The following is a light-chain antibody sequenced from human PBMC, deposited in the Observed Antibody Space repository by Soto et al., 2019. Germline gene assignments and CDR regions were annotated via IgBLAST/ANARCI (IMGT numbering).Light chain of an antibody. Sequence: EIVLTQSPGTLSLSPGERATLSCRASQSVSSSLAWYQQKPGQAPRLLIYGAFTRATGIPARFSGSGSGTEFTLTISSLQSEDFAVYYCQQYNNWPQTFGQGTKVDIK. CDR1: QSVSSS. CDR3: QQYNNWPQT. CDR2: GAF. V-gene: IGKV3-15*01. J-gene: IGKJ1*01.